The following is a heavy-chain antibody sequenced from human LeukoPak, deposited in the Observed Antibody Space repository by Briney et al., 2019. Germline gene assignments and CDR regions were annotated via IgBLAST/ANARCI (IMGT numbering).Heavy chain of an antibody. CDR3: ARDSRLILCMDV. CDR2: TSSSSSYI. Sequence: GGSLRLSCAASGFTFSSYSMNWVRQAPGKGLEWVSSTSSSSSYIYYADSVKGRFTISRDNAKNSLYLQMNSLRAEDTAVYYCARDSRLILCMDVWGQGTTVTVSS. CDR1: GFTFSSYS. D-gene: IGHD2-15*01. V-gene: IGHV3-21*01. J-gene: IGHJ6*02.